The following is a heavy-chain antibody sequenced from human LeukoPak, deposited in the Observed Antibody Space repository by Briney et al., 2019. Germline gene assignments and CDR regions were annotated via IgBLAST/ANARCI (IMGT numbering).Heavy chain of an antibody. J-gene: IGHJ4*02. V-gene: IGHV3-66*01. CDR1: GFTVSSNY. CDR3: AGDGGSGNLGFDY. CDR2: IYSGGST. Sequence: AGGSLRLSCAASGFTVSSNYMSWVRQAPGKELEWVSVIYSGGSTYYADSVKGRFTISRDNSKNTLYLQMNSLRAGDTAVYYCAGDGGSGNLGFDYWGQGTLVTVSS. D-gene: IGHD3-10*01.